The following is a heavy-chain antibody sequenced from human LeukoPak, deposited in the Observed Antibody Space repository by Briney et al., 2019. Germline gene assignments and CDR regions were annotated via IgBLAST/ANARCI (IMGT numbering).Heavy chain of an antibody. J-gene: IGHJ4*02. CDR2: IIPIFGTA. CDR3: ARGGIAAAGSLDY. V-gene: IGHV1-69*13. D-gene: IGHD6-13*01. CDR1: GCTFSSYA. Sequence: SVKVSCKASGCTFSSYAISWVRQAPGQGLEWMGGIIPIFGTANYAQKFQGRVTITADESTSTAYMELSSLRSEDTAVYYCARGGIAAAGSLDYWGQGTLVTVSS.